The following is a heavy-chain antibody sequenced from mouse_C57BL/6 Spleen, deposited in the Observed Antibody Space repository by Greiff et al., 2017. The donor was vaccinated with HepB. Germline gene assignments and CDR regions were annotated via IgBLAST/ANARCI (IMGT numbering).Heavy chain of an antibody. CDR1: GYTFTSYW. Sequence: VQLQQPGAELVKPGASVKMSCKASGYTFTSYWITWVKQRPGQGLEWIGDIYPGSGSTNYNEKFKSKATLTVDTSSSTAYMQLSSLTSEDSAVYYCARSSFRVYYDYGGFAYWGQGTLVTVSA. V-gene: IGHV1-55*01. D-gene: IGHD2-4*01. CDR2: IYPGSGST. CDR3: ARSSFRVYYDYGGFAY. J-gene: IGHJ3*01.